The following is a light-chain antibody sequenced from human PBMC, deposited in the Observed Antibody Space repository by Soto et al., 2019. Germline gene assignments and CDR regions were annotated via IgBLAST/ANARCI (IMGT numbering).Light chain of an antibody. Sequence: QSVLTQPASVSGSPGQSITISCTGTSSDVGGYNYVSGYQQHPGKAPKLMIYDVSNRPSGVSNRFSGSKSGNTASLTISGLQAEDEADYYCSSYTSSSTLDVVFGGGTKLTVL. V-gene: IGLV2-14*01. J-gene: IGLJ2*01. CDR1: SSDVGGYNY. CDR3: SSYTSSSTLDVV. CDR2: DVS.